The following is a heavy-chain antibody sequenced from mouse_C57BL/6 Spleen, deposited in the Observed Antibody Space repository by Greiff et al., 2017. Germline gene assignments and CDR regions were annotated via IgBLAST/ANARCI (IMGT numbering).Heavy chain of an antibody. CDR2: IWSGGST. Sequence: QVQLKESGPGLVQPSQSLSITCTVSGFSLTSYGVHWVRQPPGKGLEWLGVIWSGGSTDYNAAFISRLSISKDNSKSQVFFKMNSLQADDTAIYYCASSYGSSYAMDYWGQGTSVTVSS. V-gene: IGHV2-4*01. CDR1: GFSLTSYG. J-gene: IGHJ4*01. D-gene: IGHD1-1*01. CDR3: ASSYGSSYAMDY.